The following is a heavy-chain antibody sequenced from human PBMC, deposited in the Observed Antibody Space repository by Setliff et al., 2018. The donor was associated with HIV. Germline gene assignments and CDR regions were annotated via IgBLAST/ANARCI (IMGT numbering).Heavy chain of an antibody. V-gene: IGHV4-4*07. Sequence: SETLSLTCTVSGGSISSYYCSWIRQPAGKGLEWIGRIYTSGITNYNPSLKSRVSISLDTSKKQVSLKLNSVTAADTAVYYCARGLSIFGVATPGFYSFMDVWGKGTTVTVSS. J-gene: IGHJ6*03. CDR1: GGSISSYY. CDR3: ARGLSIFGVATPGFYSFMDV. CDR2: IYTSGIT. D-gene: IGHD3-3*01.